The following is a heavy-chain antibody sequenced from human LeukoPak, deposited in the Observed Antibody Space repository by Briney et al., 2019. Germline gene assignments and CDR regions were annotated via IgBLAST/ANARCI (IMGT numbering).Heavy chain of an antibody. CDR3: ARASGSLGIGY. D-gene: IGHD1-26*01. CDR2: IYYSGST. Sequence: PSETLSLTCTVSGGSISSYYWSWIRRPPGKGLEWIGYIYYSGSTNYNPSLKSRVTISVDTSKNQFSLKLSSVTAVDTAVYYCARASGSLGIGYWGQGTLVTVSS. V-gene: IGHV4-59*01. J-gene: IGHJ4*02. CDR1: GGSISSYY.